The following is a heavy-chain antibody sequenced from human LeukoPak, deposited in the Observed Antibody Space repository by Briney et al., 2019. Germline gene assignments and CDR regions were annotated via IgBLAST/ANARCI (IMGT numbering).Heavy chain of an antibody. J-gene: IGHJ4*01. CDR1: GFSFKSYS. V-gene: IGHV3-7*01. CDR3: AIKSSIAASKN. CDR2: IKQDGSEK. D-gene: IGHD6-25*01. Sequence: GGSLRLSCAASGFSFKSYSMSWIRQTPGKGVEWVANIKQDGSEKYYVDSVKGRFNISRDNGKNSLYLQMNSLRAEDTAVYYCAIKSSIAASKNWGQGTLVTVSS.